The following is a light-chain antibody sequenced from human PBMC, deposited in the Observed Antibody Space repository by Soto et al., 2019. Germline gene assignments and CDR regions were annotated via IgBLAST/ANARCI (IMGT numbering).Light chain of an antibody. CDR2: GAS. CDR1: QSININ. V-gene: IGKV3-15*01. CDR3: QQYNSYPWT. J-gene: IGKJ1*01. Sequence: EIVMTQSPATLSVSPGERVTLSCRASQSININLAWYQRKPGQSPRLLFSGASTRATGVPVRFSGSGSGTEFTLSISSLQSEDFAVYYCQQYNSYPWTFGQGTKVEIK.